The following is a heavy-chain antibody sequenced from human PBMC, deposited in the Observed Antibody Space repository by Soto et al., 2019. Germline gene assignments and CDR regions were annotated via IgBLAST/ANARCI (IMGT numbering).Heavy chain of an antibody. D-gene: IGHD2-15*01. V-gene: IGHV3-23*01. CDR3: AKDKVCSGGSCYYDY. J-gene: IGHJ4*02. CDR1: GFTFSSYT. CDR2: INGGGGST. Sequence: EVQLLEAGGDLIQPGGSLRLSCAASGFTFSSYTMTWVRQAPGTGLEWVSAINGGGGSTYYADSVKGRFTISRDNSKDTLYLQMNSVRAEDTAVYYCAKDKVCSGGSCYYDYWGQGTLVTVSS.